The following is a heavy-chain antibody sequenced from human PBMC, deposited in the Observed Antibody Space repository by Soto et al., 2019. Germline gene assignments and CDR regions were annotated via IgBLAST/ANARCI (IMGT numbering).Heavy chain of an antibody. CDR3: ARDGRGRYNLGY. CDR2: IHHSGRT. V-gene: IGHV4-4*02. D-gene: IGHD1-1*01. J-gene: IGHJ4*02. Sequence: QVQLQESGPGLVKPSGTLSLTCAVSGGSISNDDWWSWVRQAPGKGVEWIGEIHHSGRTHYNPSLKSQVSMSLDKSNNQVSLNVNSVTAADTAVYYCARDGRGRYNLGYWGQGTLVIVSS. CDR1: GGSISNDDW.